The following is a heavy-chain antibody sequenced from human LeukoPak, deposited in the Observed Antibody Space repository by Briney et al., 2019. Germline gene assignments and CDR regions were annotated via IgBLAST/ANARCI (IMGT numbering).Heavy chain of an antibody. CDR3: ARGRRDGSLDY. D-gene: IGHD5-24*01. CDR1: GGSFSGYY. J-gene: IGHJ4*02. CDR2: IYYSGST. V-gene: IGHV4-34*01. Sequence: PSETLSLTCAVYGGSFSGYYWSWIRQPPGKGLEWIGTIYYSGSTYYSPSLKSRVTISVDTSKNQFSLKLSSVTAADTAVYYCARGRRDGSLDYWGQGTLVTVSS.